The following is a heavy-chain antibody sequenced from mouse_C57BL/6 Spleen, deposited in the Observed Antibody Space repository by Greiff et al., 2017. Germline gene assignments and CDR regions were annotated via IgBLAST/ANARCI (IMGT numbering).Heavy chain of an antibody. CDR2: INPSNGGT. V-gene: IGHV1-53*01. CDR3: ARSGYDYDYYAMDY. J-gene: IGHJ4*01. D-gene: IGHD2-4*01. Sequence: QVQLQQPGTELVKPGASVKLSCKASGCTFTSYWMLWVKQRPGQGLEWIGNINPSNGGTNYNEKFKSKATLTVDKSSSTAYMQLSSLTSEDSAVYYCARSGYDYDYYAMDYWGQGTSVTVSS. CDR1: GCTFTSYW.